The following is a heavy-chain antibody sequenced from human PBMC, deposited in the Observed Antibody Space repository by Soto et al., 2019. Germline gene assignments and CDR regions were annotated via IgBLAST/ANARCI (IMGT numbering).Heavy chain of an antibody. CDR2: TYYRSRWYN. CDR1: GDSVSSNSAA. Sequence: SQTLSLTCAISGDSVSSNSAAWNWIRLSPSRGLEWLARTYYRSRWYNDYAVSVRSRVTVNPDTSKNQFSLQLTSVTPEDTAVYYCAGTTSHQWYYMDVWGKGTTVTVSS. V-gene: IGHV6-1*01. J-gene: IGHJ6*03. CDR3: AGTTSHQWYYMDV. D-gene: IGHD1-7*01.